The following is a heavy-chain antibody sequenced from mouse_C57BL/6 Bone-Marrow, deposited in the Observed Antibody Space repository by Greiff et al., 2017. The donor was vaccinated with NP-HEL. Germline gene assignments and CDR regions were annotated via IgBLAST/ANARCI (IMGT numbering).Heavy chain of an antibody. J-gene: IGHJ2*01. CDR2: ISYDGSN. D-gene: IGHD1-1*01. CDR3: AIITTVVATSYYFDY. V-gene: IGHV3-6*01. CDR1: GYSITSGYY. Sequence: EVKLQESGPGLVKPSQSLSLTCSVTGYSITSGYYWNWIRQFPGNKLEWMGYISYDGSNNYNPSLKNRISITRDTSKNQFFLKLNSVTTEDTATYYCAIITTVVATSYYFDYWGQGTTLTVSS.